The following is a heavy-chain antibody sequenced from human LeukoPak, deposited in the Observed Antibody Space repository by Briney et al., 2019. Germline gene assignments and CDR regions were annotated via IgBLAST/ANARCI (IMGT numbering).Heavy chain of an antibody. CDR3: TRAYYGDANWFDP. CDR1: GFTFGDYT. CDR2: IRSKAYSGTT. J-gene: IGHJ5*02. D-gene: IGHD4-17*01. V-gene: IGHV3-49*03. Sequence: GGSLRLSCTTSGFTFGDYTMSWFRQAPGKGLEWVSFIRSKAYSGTTEYAASVRGRFTISRDDSKSIAYLQMNSLRSEDTAVYYCTRAYYGDANWFDPWGQGTLVTVSS.